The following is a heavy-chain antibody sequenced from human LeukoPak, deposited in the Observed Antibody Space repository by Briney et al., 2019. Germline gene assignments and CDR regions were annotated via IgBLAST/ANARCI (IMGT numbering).Heavy chain of an antibody. CDR2: ISGSGGDI. CDR3: ARAWGSADY. J-gene: IGHJ4*02. D-gene: IGHD7-27*01. CDR1: GFTFSRYN. Sequence: GGSLRLSCAASGFTFSRYNMVWVRQAPGKGLEWISYISGSGGDIYYVDSVKGRFTISRDNAKNSLYLQMNSLRTEDTALYYCARAWGSADYWGQGTLVTVSS. V-gene: IGHV3-21*05.